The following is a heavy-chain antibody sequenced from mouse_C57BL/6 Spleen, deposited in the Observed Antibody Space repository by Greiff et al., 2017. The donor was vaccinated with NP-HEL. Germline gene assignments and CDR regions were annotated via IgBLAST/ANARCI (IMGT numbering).Heavy chain of an antibody. CDR3: ARDYTGVAWFAY. CDR1: GFTFSSYA. J-gene: IGHJ3*01. D-gene: IGHD2-12*01. Sequence: EVMLVESGGGLVKPGGSLKLSCAASGFTFSSYAMSWVRQTPEKRLEWVATISDGGGYTYYPDNVKGRFTISRDNAKNTLYLQMSHLKSEDTARYYCARDYTGVAWFAYWGQGTLVTVSA. V-gene: IGHV5-4*03. CDR2: ISDGGGYT.